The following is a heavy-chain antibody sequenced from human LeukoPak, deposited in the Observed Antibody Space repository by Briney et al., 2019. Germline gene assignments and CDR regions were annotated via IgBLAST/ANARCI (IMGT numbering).Heavy chain of an antibody. J-gene: IGHJ4*02. V-gene: IGHV3-48*02. D-gene: IGHD3-22*01. CDR3: AREDYYDSSGYYHY. CDR1: GFTFSSYS. CDR2: ISSSSSTI. Sequence: GGSLRLSCAASGFTFSSYSMNWVRQAPGKGLEWVSYISSSSSTIYYADSVKGRFTISRDNAKNSLYLQMNSLRDEDTAVYYCAREDYYDSSGYYHYWGQGTLVTVSS.